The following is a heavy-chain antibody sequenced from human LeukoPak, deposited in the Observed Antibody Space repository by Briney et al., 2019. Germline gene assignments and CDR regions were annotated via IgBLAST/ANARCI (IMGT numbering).Heavy chain of an antibody. CDR1: GYTFTGYY. J-gene: IGHJ4*02. CDR3: ARDIRFLDTQEIDY. V-gene: IGHV1-2*02. Sequence: ASVKVSCKASGYTFTGYYMHWVRQAPGQGLEWMGWINPNSGGTNYAQKFQGRVTVTRDTSISTAYMELSRLRSDDTAVYYCARDIRFLDTQEIDYWGQGTLVTVSS. D-gene: IGHD3-3*01. CDR2: INPNSGGT.